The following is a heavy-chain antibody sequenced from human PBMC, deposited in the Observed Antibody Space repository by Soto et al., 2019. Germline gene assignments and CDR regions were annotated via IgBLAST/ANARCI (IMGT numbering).Heavy chain of an antibody. V-gene: IGHV1-69*12. CDR1: GGTFSSYA. Sequence: QVQLVQSGAEVKKPGSSVKVSCKASGGTFSSYAISWVRQAPGQGLEWMGGIIPIFGTANYAQKFQGRVTITADESTSTAXMELSSLRSEDTAVYYCARDGRYCISTSCYDWFDPWGQGTLVTVSS. D-gene: IGHD2-2*01. CDR3: ARDGRYCISTSCYDWFDP. J-gene: IGHJ5*02. CDR2: IIPIFGTA.